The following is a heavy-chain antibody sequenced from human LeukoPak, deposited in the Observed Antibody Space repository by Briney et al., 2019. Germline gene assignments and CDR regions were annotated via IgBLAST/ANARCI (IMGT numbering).Heavy chain of an antibody. CDR2: ISVSGGST. D-gene: IGHD4-17*01. V-gene: IGHV3-23*01. CDR3: AKVLGLYGDYGGLDY. CDR1: GFTFSSHA. Sequence: GGSLRLSCAASGFTFSSHAMSWVRQAPGKGLEWVSAISVSGGSTFYADSVKGRFTISRDNSKNTLYLQMNSLRAEDTAVYYCAKVLGLYGDYGGLDYWGQGTLVTVSS. J-gene: IGHJ4*02.